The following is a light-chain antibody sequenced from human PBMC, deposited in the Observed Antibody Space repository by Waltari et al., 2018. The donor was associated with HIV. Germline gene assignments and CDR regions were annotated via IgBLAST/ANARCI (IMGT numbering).Light chain of an antibody. J-gene: IGLJ3*02. CDR3: AAWDDSLSGRV. V-gene: IGLV1-47*01. CDR2: TNN. Sequence: QSVLTQPPSASGTPGQRVTMSCSGSSSNIGSNYVYWYQHLPGTAPKLLIQTNNQRPSGVPDRFSGSKAGTSASLAIRGLRSEDEADYYCAAWDDSLSGRVFGGGTKLTVL. CDR1: SSNIGSNY.